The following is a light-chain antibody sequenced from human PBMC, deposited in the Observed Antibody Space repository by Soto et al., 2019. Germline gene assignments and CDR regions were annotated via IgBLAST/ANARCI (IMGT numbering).Light chain of an antibody. V-gene: IGLV2-11*01. J-gene: IGLJ1*01. CDR3: CSYAGSYTS. CDR1: SSDVGGYNY. Sequence: QSVLTQPRSVSGSPGQSVTISCTGTSSDVGGYNYVSCYQQHPGKAPKLMIYDVSKRPSGVPDRFSGSKSGNTASLTISGLQAEDEADYYCCSYAGSYTSFGTGTKVTVL. CDR2: DVS.